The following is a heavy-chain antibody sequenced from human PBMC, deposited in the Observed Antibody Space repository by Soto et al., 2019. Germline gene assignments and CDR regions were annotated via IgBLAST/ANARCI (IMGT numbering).Heavy chain of an antibody. CDR1: GFTFSDYY. CDR2: ISSSGSTI. J-gene: IGHJ4*02. CDR3: ARAYPTSYDYIWGSYRSQYYFDY. Sequence: GGSLRLSCAASGFTFSDYYMSWIRQAPGKGLEWVSYISSSGSTIYYADSVKGRFTISRDNAKNSLYLQMNSLRAEDTAVYYCARAYPTSYDYIWGSYRSQYYFDYWGQGTLVTVSS. D-gene: IGHD3-16*02. V-gene: IGHV3-11*01.